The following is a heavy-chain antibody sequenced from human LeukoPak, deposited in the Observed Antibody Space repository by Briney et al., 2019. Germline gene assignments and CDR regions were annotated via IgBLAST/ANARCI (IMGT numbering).Heavy chain of an antibody. CDR2: IYYSGST. J-gene: IGHJ1*01. V-gene: IGHV4-59*08. D-gene: IGHD6-19*01. CDR3: AETLYSSGWYRYFQH. CDR1: GGSISSYY. Sequence: SETLSLTCTVSGGSISSYYWSWIRQPPGKGLEWIGYIYYSGSTNYNPSLKSRVTISVDTSKNQFSLKLSSVTAADTAVYYCAETLYSSGWYRYFQHWGQGTLVTVSS.